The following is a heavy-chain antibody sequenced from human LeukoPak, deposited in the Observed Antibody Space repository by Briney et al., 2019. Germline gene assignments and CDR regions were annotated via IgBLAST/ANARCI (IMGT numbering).Heavy chain of an antibody. D-gene: IGHD1-26*01. CDR2: ISWSSATI. CDR3: AKGSGTYQGPFDY. J-gene: IGHJ4*02. CDR1: GFTFDDYA. V-gene: IGHV3-9*01. Sequence: GGSLRLSCAASGFTFDDYAMHWVRQAPGKGLEWVSSISWSSATIGYADSVKGRFTISRDNAKNSLYLQMNSLRAEDKALYYCAKGSGTYQGPFDYWGQGTLVTVSS.